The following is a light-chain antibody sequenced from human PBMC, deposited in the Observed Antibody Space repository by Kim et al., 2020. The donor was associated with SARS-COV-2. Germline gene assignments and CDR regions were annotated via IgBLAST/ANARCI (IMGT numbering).Light chain of an antibody. CDR1: GSDVGSYNL. Sequence: SITISCTGTGSDVGSYNLVSWYQQHPGKAPKLMIYEGSKRPSGVSNRFSGSKSGNTASLTISGLQAEDEADYYCCSYVGSSTSYVVFGGGTQLTVL. J-gene: IGLJ2*01. V-gene: IGLV2-23*01. CDR2: EGS. CDR3: CSYVGSSTSYVV.